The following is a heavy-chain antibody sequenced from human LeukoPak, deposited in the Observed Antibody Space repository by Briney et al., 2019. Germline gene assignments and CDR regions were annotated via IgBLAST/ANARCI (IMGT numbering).Heavy chain of an antibody. V-gene: IGHV3-30*03. CDR3: ARGLSGSFYGSLDY. D-gene: IGHD1-26*01. Sequence: GGSLRLSCAASGFTFSSYGMHWVRQAPGKGLEWVAVISYDGSNKYYADSVKGRFTISRDNAKNMLYLQMNSLRAEDTAVYYCARGLSGSFYGSLDYWGQGTLVTVSS. CDR1: GFTFSSYG. J-gene: IGHJ4*02. CDR2: ISYDGSNK.